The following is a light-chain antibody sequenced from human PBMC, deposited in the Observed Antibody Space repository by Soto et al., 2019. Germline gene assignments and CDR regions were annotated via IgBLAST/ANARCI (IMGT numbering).Light chain of an antibody. Sequence: VLTQSPGTLSLSPGERATISCRASQSINSSYLAWYQHKPGQAPRLLFYGASSRATGIPHRFSGSASGTDFTLTISRLEPEDCGVYYCQQYCGSPPYTFCQGTRLEIK. CDR3: QQYCGSPPYT. V-gene: IGKV3-20*01. J-gene: IGKJ2*01. CDR2: GAS. CDR1: QSINSSY.